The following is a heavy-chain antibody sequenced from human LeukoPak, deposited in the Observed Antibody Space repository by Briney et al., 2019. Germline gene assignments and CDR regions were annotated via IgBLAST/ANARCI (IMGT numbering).Heavy chain of an antibody. CDR2: IYYSGST. J-gene: IGHJ4*02. CDR3: ARRLITMIVANDY. Sequence: SETLSLTCTVSGGSISSSSYYWGWIRQPPGKGLEWIGSIYYSGSTYYNPSLKSRVTISVDTSKNQFSLKLSSVTAADTAVYYCARRLITMIVANDYWGQGTLVTVSS. V-gene: IGHV4-39*07. CDR1: GGSISSSSYY. D-gene: IGHD3-22*01.